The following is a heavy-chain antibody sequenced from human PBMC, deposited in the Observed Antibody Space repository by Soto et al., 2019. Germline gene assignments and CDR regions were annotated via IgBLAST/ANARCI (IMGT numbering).Heavy chain of an antibody. Sequence: GESLKISCKGSGYSFTSYWIGWVRQMPGKGLEWMGIIYPGDSDTRYSPSFQGQVTISADKSISTAYLQWSSLKASDTAMYYCARSLRGPEVGFLEWLGSDNYYMDVWGKGTTVTVSS. CDR3: ARSLRGPEVGFLEWLGSDNYYMDV. V-gene: IGHV5-51*01. D-gene: IGHD3-3*01. J-gene: IGHJ6*03. CDR1: GYSFTSYW. CDR2: IYPGDSDT.